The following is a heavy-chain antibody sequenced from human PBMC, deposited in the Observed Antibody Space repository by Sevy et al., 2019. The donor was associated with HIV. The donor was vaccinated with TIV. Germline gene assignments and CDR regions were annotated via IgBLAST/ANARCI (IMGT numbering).Heavy chain of an antibody. D-gene: IGHD5-12*01. Sequence: SETLSLTCTVSAGSISSYYWSWIRQPPGKGLEWIAYIHDSGNTNYNPSLKIRVTISIDTSKNQFSLKLSSVTAADTALYYCARAPPVRSGDDSLNWFDPWGQGTLVTVSS. J-gene: IGHJ5*02. CDR1: AGSISSYY. V-gene: IGHV4-59*01. CDR3: ARAPPVRSGDDSLNWFDP. CDR2: IHDSGNT.